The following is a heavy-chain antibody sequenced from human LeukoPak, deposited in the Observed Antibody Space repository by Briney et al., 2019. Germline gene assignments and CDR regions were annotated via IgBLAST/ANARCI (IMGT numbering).Heavy chain of an antibody. Sequence: PGGSLRLSCAASGFTFSSYAMHWVRQAPGKGLEWVAVISYDGSNKYYADSVKGRFTISRDNSKNTLYLQMNSLRAEDTAVYYCARDGGSGSYEGHYFDYWGQGTLVTVSS. CDR1: GFTFSSYA. J-gene: IGHJ4*02. CDR2: ISYDGSNK. V-gene: IGHV3-30*04. CDR3: ARDGGSGSYEGHYFDY. D-gene: IGHD3-10*01.